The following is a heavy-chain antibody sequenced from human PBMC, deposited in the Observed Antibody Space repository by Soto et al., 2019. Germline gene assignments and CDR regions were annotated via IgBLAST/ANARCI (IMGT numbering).Heavy chain of an antibody. J-gene: IGHJ5*02. V-gene: IGHV4-61*01. CDR1: GGSITSSSHY. CDR3: ARDQLSSGLYVWFDP. CDR2: IYYDGST. D-gene: IGHD6-25*01. Sequence: SETLSLTCTVSGGSITSSSHYWGWIRQPPGKGLEWIGYIYYDGSTSYNPSLRSRVTISVDTSKNQFSLILSSVTSADTAVYYCARDQLSSGLYVWFDPWGQGTLVTVSS.